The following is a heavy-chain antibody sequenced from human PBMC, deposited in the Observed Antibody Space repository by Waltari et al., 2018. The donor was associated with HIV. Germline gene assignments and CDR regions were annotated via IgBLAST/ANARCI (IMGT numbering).Heavy chain of an antibody. CDR1: GGSLRGYS. CDR3: TRQTLINVFNY. D-gene: IGHD3-10*01. V-gene: IGHV4-34*01. CDR2: ISQGGKP. J-gene: IGHJ4*02. Sequence: QVQLQQGGEGLLRASATLSLTCSVSGGSLRGYSWTWTRQTPGGRLEWIGDISQGGKPNYNPSLESRVTISGDTSKNQLFLNLTSVTAADTAMYYCTRQTLINVFNYWGQGSLVSVSS.